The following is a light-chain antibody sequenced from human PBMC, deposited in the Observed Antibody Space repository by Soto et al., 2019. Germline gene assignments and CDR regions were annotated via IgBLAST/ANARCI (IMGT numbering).Light chain of an antibody. V-gene: IGKV1-5*01. CDR1: QSISSW. Sequence: DIQMTQSPSTLSASVGDRDTIPCRASQSISSWLAWYQQKPGKVPKLLIYDASSWESGVPSRFSGSGSGTEFTLTIGSLQPDDLATYYCQEYNSYSPETFGPGTKVDMK. CDR2: DAS. J-gene: IGKJ1*01. CDR3: QEYNSYSPET.